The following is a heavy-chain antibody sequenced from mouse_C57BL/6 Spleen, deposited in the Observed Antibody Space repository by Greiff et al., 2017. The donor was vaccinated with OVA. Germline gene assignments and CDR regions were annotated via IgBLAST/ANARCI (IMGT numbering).Heavy chain of an antibody. CDR2: IYPGSGNT. CDR3: ARRGNGYDYFDY. D-gene: IGHD2-2*01. V-gene: IGHV1-84*01. CDR1: GYTFTDYY. J-gene: IGHJ2*01. Sequence: QVQLQQSGPELVKPGASVKISCKASGYTFTDYYINWVKQRPGQGLEWLGWIYPGSGNTKYNEKFKGKATLTVDTSSSTAYMQLSSLTSEDSAVYFCARRGNGYDYFDYWGQGTTLTVSS.